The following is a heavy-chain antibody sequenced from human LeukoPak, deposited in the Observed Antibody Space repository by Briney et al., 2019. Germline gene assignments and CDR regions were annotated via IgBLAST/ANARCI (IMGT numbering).Heavy chain of an antibody. CDR3: ARELGVVSDLVSFFDY. V-gene: IGHV1-46*01. CDR2: INPDVGAT. Sequence: APVKVSCKASGYTFTSYHFHWVRQAPGQGLEWMGAINPDVGATFYAQNFQGRVAVTSDTSTSTVYMELSSLRSEDTAVYYCARELGVVSDLVSFFDYWGQGTLVTVSS. D-gene: IGHD5-18*01. CDR1: GYTFTSYH. J-gene: IGHJ4*02.